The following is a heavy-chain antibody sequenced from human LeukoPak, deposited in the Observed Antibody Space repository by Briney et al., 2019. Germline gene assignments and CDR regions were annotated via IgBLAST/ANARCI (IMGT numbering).Heavy chain of an antibody. CDR1: GFTVSSNY. CDR2: IYSGGST. Sequence: GGSLRLSCAASGFTVSSNYMSWVRQAPGKGLEWVSVIYSGGSTYYADSVKGRFTISRDNSKNTLYLQMNSLRAEDTAVYYCARDRITMVRGARSYYYYYMHVWGKGTTVTVSS. CDR3: ARDRITMVRGARSYYYYYMHV. J-gene: IGHJ6*03. V-gene: IGHV3-53*01. D-gene: IGHD3-10*01.